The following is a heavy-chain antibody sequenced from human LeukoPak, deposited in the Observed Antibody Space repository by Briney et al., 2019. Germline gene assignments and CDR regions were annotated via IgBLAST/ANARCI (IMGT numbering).Heavy chain of an antibody. CDR2: INPNSGGT. CDR1: GYTFTGYY. Sequence: ASVKVSCKASGYTFTGYYMHWVRQAPGQGLEWMGWINPNSGGTNYAQTFQGRVTMTRDTSISTAYMELSRLRSDDTAVYYCARSAYYYDSSGYYPSEFDNWGQGTLVTVSS. V-gene: IGHV1-2*02. J-gene: IGHJ4*02. CDR3: ARSAYYYDSSGYYPSEFDN. D-gene: IGHD3-22*01.